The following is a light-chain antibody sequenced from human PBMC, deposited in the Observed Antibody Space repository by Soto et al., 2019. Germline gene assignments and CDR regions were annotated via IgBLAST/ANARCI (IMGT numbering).Light chain of an antibody. CDR1: SSDVGGYDH. V-gene: IGLV2-8*01. Sequence: QSVRTQPPSASVSPGQSVTSPCTGTSSDVGGYDHVSWYQQHPGKAPKLMIYEVTKRPAGVPDRFSGSKSGNTASLTVSGLQAEDEADYYCSSDAGNYNYVFGTGTKVTVL. J-gene: IGLJ1*01. CDR3: SSDAGNYNYV. CDR2: EVT.